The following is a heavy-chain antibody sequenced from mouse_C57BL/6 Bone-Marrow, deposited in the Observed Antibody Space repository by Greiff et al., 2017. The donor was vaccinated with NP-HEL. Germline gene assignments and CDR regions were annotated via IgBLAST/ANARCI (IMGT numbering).Heavy chain of an antibody. V-gene: IGHV1-69*01. CDR3: ARCGYYYGSSP. CDR2: IDPSDSYT. CDR1: GYTFTSYW. D-gene: IGHD1-1*01. J-gene: IGHJ3*01. Sequence: QVQLQQSGAELVMPWASVKLSCKASGYTFTSYWMHWVKQRPGQGLEWIGEIDPSDSYTNYNQKFKGKSTLTVDKSSSTAYMQISSLTSEDSAVYYCARCGYYYGSSPWGQGTLVTVSA.